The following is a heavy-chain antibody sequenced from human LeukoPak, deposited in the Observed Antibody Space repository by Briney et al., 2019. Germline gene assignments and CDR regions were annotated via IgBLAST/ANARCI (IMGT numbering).Heavy chain of an antibody. CDR1: GGSISSYY. V-gene: IGHV4-59*01. D-gene: IGHD1-26*01. CDR3: ARGKVGATGRYFDY. CDR2: IYYSGST. J-gene: IGHJ4*02. Sequence: SETLSLTRTVSGGSISSYYWSWIRQPPGKGLEWIGYIYYSGSTNYNPSLKSRVTISVDTSKNQFSLKLSSVTAADTAVYYCARGKVGATGRYFDYWGQGTLVTVSS.